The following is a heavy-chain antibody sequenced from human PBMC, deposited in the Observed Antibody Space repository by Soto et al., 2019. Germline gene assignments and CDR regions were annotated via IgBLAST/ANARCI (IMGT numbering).Heavy chain of an antibody. J-gene: IGHJ4*02. V-gene: IGHV4-31*03. CDR3: ASFVPLSESGDYFGNYFDY. CDR1: GGSISSRVYF. Sequence: SETLSLTCTVSGGSISSRVYFWSWIHHHPGKGREWIGHIYYNGSTYYNPSLKNRLTLSIDTSQNHFSLQLRSLTAADTALYFCASFVPLSESGDYFGNYFDYWGQGTLVTVSS. D-gene: IGHD3-3*01. CDR2: IYYNGST.